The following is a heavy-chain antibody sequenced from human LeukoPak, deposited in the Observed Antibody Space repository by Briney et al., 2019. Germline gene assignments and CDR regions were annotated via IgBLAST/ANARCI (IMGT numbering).Heavy chain of an antibody. D-gene: IGHD3-10*01. V-gene: IGHV4-34*01. J-gene: IGHJ4*02. CDR3: ARYYYGSGSYYYFDS. Sequence: SETLSLTCAVYGGSFSGYYCTWIRQPPGKGLEWIGEINHSGSTNYNPSLKSRVTISVDTSKNQFSLKLSSVTAADTAVYYCARYYYGSGSYYYFDSWGQGTLVTVSS. CDR1: GGSFSGYY. CDR2: INHSGST.